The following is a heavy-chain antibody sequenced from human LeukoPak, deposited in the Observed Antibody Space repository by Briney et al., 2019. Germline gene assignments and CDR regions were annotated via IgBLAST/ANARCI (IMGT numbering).Heavy chain of an antibody. D-gene: IGHD3-22*01. J-gene: IGHJ6*02. CDR3: ARDIVMASVDV. Sequence: SETLSLTCTVSGGSISSGDYYWSWISQPPGKGLEWIGYIYYSGSTYYNPSLKSRVTISVDTSKNQFSLKLSSVTAADTAVYYCARDIVMASVDVWGQGTTVTVSS. CDR2: IYYSGST. CDR1: GGSISSGDYY. V-gene: IGHV4-30-4*01.